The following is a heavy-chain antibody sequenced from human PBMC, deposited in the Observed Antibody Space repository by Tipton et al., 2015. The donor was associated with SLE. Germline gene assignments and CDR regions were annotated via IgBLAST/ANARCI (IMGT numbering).Heavy chain of an antibody. CDR1: GYTFTCYG. CDR3: ARADEWLLEHAQYYWFDP. D-gene: IGHD3-3*01. CDR2: ISAYNGHT. Sequence: QSGPEVKKPGASVKVSCKASGYTFTCYGISWVRQAPGQGLEWMGWISAYNGHTNYAQKLQGRVTMTTDTSTGKAYMELRSLRPDVTAVCYWARADEWLLEHAQYYWFDPWGEGTLVTVSS. V-gene: IGHV1-18*01. J-gene: IGHJ5*02.